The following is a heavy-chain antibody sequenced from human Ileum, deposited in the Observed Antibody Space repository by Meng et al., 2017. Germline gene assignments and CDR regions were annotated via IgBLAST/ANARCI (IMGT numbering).Heavy chain of an antibody. Sequence: GESLKISCAASGFTFSDLFVDWVRQAPGKGLEWVGCIKNRAYSYTTEYGASMKGRFTISRDDSKKSVYLQMNGLNTEDPAVYYCATIRGSFGDWGQGTLVTVSS. V-gene: IGHV3-72*01. J-gene: IGHJ4*02. CDR3: ATIRGSFGD. CDR2: IKNRAYSYTT. CDR1: GFTFSDLF.